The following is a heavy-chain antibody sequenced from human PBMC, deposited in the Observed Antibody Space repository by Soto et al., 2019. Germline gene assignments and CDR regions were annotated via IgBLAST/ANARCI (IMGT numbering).Heavy chain of an antibody. CDR2: ISGSGGST. Sequence: GGSLRLSCAASGFTFSSYAMSWVRQAPGKGLEWVSAISGSGGSTYYADSVKGRFTISIDNSMNTLYLQMNSLIADDTAVYCFAKDGAYYASGSSYYYGMDVWGQGTTVTVSS. J-gene: IGHJ6*02. D-gene: IGHD3-10*01. CDR3: AKDGAYYASGSSYYYGMDV. CDR1: GFTFSSYA. V-gene: IGHV3-23*01.